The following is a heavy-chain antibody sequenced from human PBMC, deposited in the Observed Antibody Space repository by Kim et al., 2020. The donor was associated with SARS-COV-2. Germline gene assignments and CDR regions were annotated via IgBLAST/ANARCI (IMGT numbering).Heavy chain of an antibody. CDR3: AKAGSVGTYYYYGLDV. V-gene: IGHV3-33*06. Sequence: AGSLRLSCITSGITFKNYGMHWVRQAPGKGLEWVAVIWFDGSNAFYEDSVKGRFTISRDNSKNILYLHMNSLRAEDTAVYYCAKAGSVGTYYYYGLDVWGQGTTVTVSS. CDR1: GITFKNYG. D-gene: IGHD7-27*01. CDR2: IWFDGSNA. J-gene: IGHJ6*02.